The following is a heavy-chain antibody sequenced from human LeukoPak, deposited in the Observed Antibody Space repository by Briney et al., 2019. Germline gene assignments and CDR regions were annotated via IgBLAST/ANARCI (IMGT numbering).Heavy chain of an antibody. CDR2: ISSSSSTI. Sequence: PGGSLRLSCAASGFTFSSYSMNWVRQAPGKGLEWVSYISSSSSTIYYADSVKGRFTISRDNAKNSLYLQMSSLRAEDTAVYYCARDSLDYDFWSGYYNYYYYYMDVWGKGTTVTVSS. J-gene: IGHJ6*03. V-gene: IGHV3-48*01. CDR1: GFTFSSYS. D-gene: IGHD3-3*01. CDR3: ARDSLDYDFWSGYYNYYYYYMDV.